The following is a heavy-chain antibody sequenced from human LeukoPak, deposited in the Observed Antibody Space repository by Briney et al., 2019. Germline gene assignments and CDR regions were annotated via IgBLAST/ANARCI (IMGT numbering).Heavy chain of an antibody. V-gene: IGHV5-51*01. J-gene: IGHJ4*02. D-gene: IGHD3-10*01. CDR1: GYSFTSYW. CDR2: IYPGDSDT. CDR3: ARAHYGSGSYYVPPDY. Sequence: GESLKISCKGSGYSFTSYWIGWVRQMPGKGLEWMGIIYPGDSDTRYSPSFQGQVTISADKSISAAYLQWSSLKASDTAMYYCARAHYGSGSYYVPPDYWGQGTLVTVSS.